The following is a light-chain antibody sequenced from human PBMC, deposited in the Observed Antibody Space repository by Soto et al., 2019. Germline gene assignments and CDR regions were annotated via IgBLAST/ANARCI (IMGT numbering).Light chain of an antibody. Sequence: DIQMTQSPSSVSASVGDRVTITCRASQGISSWLAWYHQKPGKAPKVLIYDASSLQSVVPSRFSGSGSVTDFTLTISNLQPEDFATYYCQQVYSFPLTFGGGTKVEIK. CDR3: QQVYSFPLT. V-gene: IGKV1D-12*01. CDR2: DAS. J-gene: IGKJ4*01. CDR1: QGISSW.